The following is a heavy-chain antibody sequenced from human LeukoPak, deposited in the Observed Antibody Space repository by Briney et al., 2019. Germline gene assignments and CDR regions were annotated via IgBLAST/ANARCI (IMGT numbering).Heavy chain of an antibody. J-gene: IGHJ6*03. CDR2: IIPIFGTA. CDR3: ARGYCSSTGCYGYYYYYMDV. Sequence: ASVKVSCKASGGTFSSYAISWVRQAPGQGLEWMGGIIPIFGTANYAQKFQGRVTITADESTSTAYMELSSLRSEDTAVYYCARGYCSSTGCYGYYYYYMDVWGKGTTVTVSS. CDR1: GGTFSSYA. D-gene: IGHD2-2*01. V-gene: IGHV1-69*13.